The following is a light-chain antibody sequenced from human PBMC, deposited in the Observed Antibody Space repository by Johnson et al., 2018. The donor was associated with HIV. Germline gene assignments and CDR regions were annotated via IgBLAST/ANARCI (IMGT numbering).Light chain of an antibody. CDR1: SSNIGNNY. J-gene: IGLJ1*01. Sequence: HSVLTQPPSVSASPGQKVTISCSGSSSNIGNNYVSWYQQVPGTAPTVLIYDHNNRPSGIPDRFSGSQSGTSATLGLPGLQTWAEADYYCGTWDSSLSAPYVLGTVTKVTVL. V-gene: IGLV1-51*01. CDR2: DHN. CDR3: GTWDSSLSAPYV.